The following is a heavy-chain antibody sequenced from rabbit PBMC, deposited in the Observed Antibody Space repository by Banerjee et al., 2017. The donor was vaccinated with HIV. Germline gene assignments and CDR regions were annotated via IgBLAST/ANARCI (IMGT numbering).Heavy chain of an antibody. CDR1: GFDFSRDY. CDR3: ARDGAGGSYFAL. D-gene: IGHD8-1*01. J-gene: IGHJ4*01. CDR2: IDPVFGIT. V-gene: IGHV1S47*01. Sequence: QEQLVESGGGLVQPGGSLKLSCTASGFDFSRDYMNWVRQAPGKGLEWIGYIDPVFGITYYASWVNGRFTISSHNAQNTVSLQMTSLTAADTATYFCARDGAGGSYFALWGPGTLVTVS.